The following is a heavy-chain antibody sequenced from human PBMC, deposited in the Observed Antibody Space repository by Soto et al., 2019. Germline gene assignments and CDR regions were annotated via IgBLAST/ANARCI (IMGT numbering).Heavy chain of an antibody. CDR2: INHSGTT. J-gene: IGHJ5*02. CDR3: ARGRGFDP. CDR1: GGSFSGHY. Sequence: ETLSLTCAVYGGSFSGHYWNWIRQPPGKGLEWIGEINHSGTTNYNASLKSRVTISLDTSKNELLLKLSSVTAADTAVYYCARGRGFDPWGQGTLVTVSS. V-gene: IGHV4-34*01.